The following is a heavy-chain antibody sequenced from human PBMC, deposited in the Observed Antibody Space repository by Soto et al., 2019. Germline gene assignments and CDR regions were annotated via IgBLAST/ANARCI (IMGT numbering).Heavy chain of an antibody. J-gene: IGHJ3*02. CDR3: ARARITMIVVVRDAFDI. CDR2: INPNSGGT. D-gene: IGHD3-22*01. Sequence: ASVKVSCKASGYTFTGYYMHWVRQAPGQGLEWMGWINPNSGGTNYAQKFQGRVTMTRDTSISTAYMELSRLRSDDTAVYYCARARITMIVVVRDAFDIWGQGTMVTVS. V-gene: IGHV1-2*02. CDR1: GYTFTGYY.